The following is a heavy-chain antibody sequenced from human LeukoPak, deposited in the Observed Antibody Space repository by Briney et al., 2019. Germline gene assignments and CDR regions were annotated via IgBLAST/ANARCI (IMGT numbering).Heavy chain of an antibody. CDR3: AMVAATRHDAFDI. V-gene: IGHV3-74*01. J-gene: IGHJ3*02. CDR2: INTDGSST. CDR1: GFTFSSYW. D-gene: IGHD2-15*01. Sequence: PGGSLRLSCAASGFTFSSYWMHWVRQAPGKGLVWVSRINTDGSSTIYADSVKGRFTISRDNAKNTLYLQMNSLRAEDTAVYYCAMVAATRHDAFDIWGQGTMVTVSS.